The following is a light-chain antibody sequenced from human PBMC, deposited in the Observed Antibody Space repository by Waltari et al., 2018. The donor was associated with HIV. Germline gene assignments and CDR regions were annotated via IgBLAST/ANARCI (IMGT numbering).Light chain of an antibody. J-gene: IGKJ1*01. CDR2: WAS. CDR1: QSLLYRSTNKDY. CDR3: QQYYSTPWT. Sequence: DIVMTQSPDSLAVSLGARATINCKSTQSLLYRSTNKDYVAWYQQKPGQPPKLLIYWASIRESGVPDRFSGSGSGTDFTLTISNLQAEDVAVYYCQQYYSTPWTFGQGTKVEIK. V-gene: IGKV4-1*01.